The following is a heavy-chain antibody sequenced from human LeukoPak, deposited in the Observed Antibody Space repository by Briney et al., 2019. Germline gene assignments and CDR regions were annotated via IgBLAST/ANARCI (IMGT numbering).Heavy chain of an antibody. V-gene: IGHV4-30-4*01. CDR2: IYYSGST. CDR3: ARGYCTNGVCPNWFDP. D-gene: IGHD2-8*01. Sequence: SETLSLTCTVPGGSISSGDYYWSWIRQPPGKGLEWIGYIYYSGSTYHNPSLKSRVTISVDTSKNQFSLKLSSVTAADTAVYYCARGYCTNGVCPNWFDPWGQGTLVTVSS. J-gene: IGHJ5*02. CDR1: GGSISSGDYY.